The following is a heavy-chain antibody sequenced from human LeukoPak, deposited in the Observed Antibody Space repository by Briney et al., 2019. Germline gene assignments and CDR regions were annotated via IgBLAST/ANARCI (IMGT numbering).Heavy chain of an antibody. Sequence: PSENLSLNCTASGGSISSYYWSWIRQPPGKGLEWIGYIYYSGSTNYNPSLKSRVTISVDTSKNQFSLKLSSVTAADTAVYYCARARGVAGTGTYFDYWGQGTLVTVSS. J-gene: IGHJ4*02. CDR2: IYYSGST. CDR3: ARARGVAGTGTYFDY. V-gene: IGHV4-59*01. D-gene: IGHD6-19*01. CDR1: GGSISSYY.